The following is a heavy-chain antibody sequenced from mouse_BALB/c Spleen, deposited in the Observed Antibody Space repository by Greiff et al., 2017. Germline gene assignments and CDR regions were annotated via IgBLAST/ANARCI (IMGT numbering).Heavy chain of an antibody. CDR2: ISYDGSN. CDR1: GFSFTSGYY. D-gene: IGHD2-14*01. V-gene: IGHV3-6*02. CDR3: ARELVRAGFAY. J-gene: IGHJ3*01. Sequence: EVQLQESGPGLVKPSQSLSLTCSVTGFSFTSGYYWNWIRQFPGNQLEWMGYISYDGSNNYNPSLKNRIFITRDTSKNQFFLKMNSVATEEAASYYGARELVRAGFAYWGQGTLVTVSA.